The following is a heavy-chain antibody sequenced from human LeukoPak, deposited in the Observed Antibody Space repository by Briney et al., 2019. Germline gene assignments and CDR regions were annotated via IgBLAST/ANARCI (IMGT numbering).Heavy chain of an antibody. CDR3: GRDQAIYDDSNYRY. V-gene: IGHV3-21*01. Sequence: PGGSLRLSCAASGFTFSSYSMNWVRQAPGKGLEWVSSISSSSSYIYYADSVKGRFTISRDNAKNSLYLQMNSLRAEDTAVYYCGRDQAIYDDSNYRYWGQGTLVTVSS. D-gene: IGHD4-11*01. CDR1: GFTFSSYS. J-gene: IGHJ4*02. CDR2: ISSSSSYI.